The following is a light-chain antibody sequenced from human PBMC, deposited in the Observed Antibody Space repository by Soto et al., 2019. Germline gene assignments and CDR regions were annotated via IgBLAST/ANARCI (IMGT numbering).Light chain of an antibody. J-gene: IGLJ2*01. V-gene: IGLV2-14*01. CDR2: EVS. CDR3: SSYTSSSTLV. Sequence: QSAVTQPASVSGSPGQSITISCTGTSSDVGGYNYVSWYQQHPGKAPKRMIYEVSNGPSGVSNRFSDSKSGTTASLTISGLQAEDEADYYCSSYTSSSTLVLGGGTKLTVL. CDR1: SSDVGGYNY.